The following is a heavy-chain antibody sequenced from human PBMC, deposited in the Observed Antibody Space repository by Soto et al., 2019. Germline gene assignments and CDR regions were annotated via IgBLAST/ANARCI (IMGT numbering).Heavy chain of an antibody. V-gene: IGHV1-2*02. CDR2: ISPRSGGT. Sequence: AAVKVSCKASGYTFIDYYMHWVRQAPGQGFEWMGRISPRSGGTDYAQKFQGRVTMTWDTSLNTAYMELSSLISEDTAVYYCARPPGYISDWYYFDLWGQGTLVTVSS. J-gene: IGHJ4*02. D-gene: IGHD3-9*01. CDR1: GYTFIDYY. CDR3: ARPPGYISDWYYFDL.